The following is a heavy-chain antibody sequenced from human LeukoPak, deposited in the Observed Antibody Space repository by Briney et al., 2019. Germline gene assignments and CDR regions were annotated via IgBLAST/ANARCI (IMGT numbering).Heavy chain of an antibody. V-gene: IGHV4-59*12. Sequence: PSETLSLTCTVSGGSISSYYWSWIRQPPGKGLEWIGYIYYSGSTNYNPSLKSRVTISVDTSKNQFSLKLSSVTAADTAVYYCAGDEGYCSGGSCYAFDIWGQGTMVTVSS. J-gene: IGHJ3*02. D-gene: IGHD2-15*01. CDR3: AGDEGYCSGGSCYAFDI. CDR1: GGSISSYY. CDR2: IYYSGST.